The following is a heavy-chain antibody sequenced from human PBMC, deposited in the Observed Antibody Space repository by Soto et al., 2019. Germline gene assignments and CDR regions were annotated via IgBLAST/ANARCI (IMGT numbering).Heavy chain of an antibody. CDR3: ARVGRFLEWLFGY. J-gene: IGHJ4*02. V-gene: IGHV4-59*08. Sequence: SETLSLPCTVSGGSISSYYWSWIRQPPGKGLEWIGYIYYSGSTNDNPSLKSRVTISVDTPKNQFCLKLSSVTAADTAVYYCARVGRFLEWLFGYWGQGTLVTVSS. CDR2: IYYSGST. D-gene: IGHD3-3*01. CDR1: GGSISSYY.